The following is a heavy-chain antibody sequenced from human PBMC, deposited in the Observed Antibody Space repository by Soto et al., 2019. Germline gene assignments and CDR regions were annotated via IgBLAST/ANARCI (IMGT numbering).Heavy chain of an antibody. CDR1: GFSHSTSGVG. CDR2: IYGDDDK. CDR3: AREAGYYFDS. J-gene: IGHJ4*02. Sequence: QITLKESGPTLVKPTQTLTVTCTFSGFSHSTSGVGVGWIRQPPGKALEWLALIYGDDDKRYSPSLKSRLTITKDTSKNQVVLTMTNMDPVDTARYYCAREAGYYFDSWGQGTLLTVSS. D-gene: IGHD1-26*01. V-gene: IGHV2-5*02.